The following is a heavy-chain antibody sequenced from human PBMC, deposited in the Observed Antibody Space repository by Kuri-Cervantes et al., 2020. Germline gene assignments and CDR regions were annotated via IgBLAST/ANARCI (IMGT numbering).Heavy chain of an antibody. D-gene: IGHD4-17*01. CDR1: GGSFSGYY. J-gene: IGHJ5*02. CDR3: ARASVDDYGDHQPPYNWFDP. Sequence: SETLSLTCAVYGGSFSGYYWSWIRQPPGKGLEWIGRIYHSGSTYYNTSLKSRVTISVDTSKNQFSLKLSSVTAADTAVYYCARASVDDYGDHQPPYNWFDPWGQGTLVTVSS. V-gene: IGHV4-34*01. CDR2: IYHSGST.